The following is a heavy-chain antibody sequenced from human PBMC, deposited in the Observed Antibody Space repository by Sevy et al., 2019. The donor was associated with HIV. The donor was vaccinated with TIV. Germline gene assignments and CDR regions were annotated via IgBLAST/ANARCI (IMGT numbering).Heavy chain of an antibody. J-gene: IGHJ3*02. Sequence: ASVKVSCKASGGTFSSYAISWVRQAPGQGLEWMGGIIPIFGTANYAQKFQGRVTITADESTSTAYMELSSLRSEDTAVYYCARGVHSGSYFCHSDAFDIWGQGTMVTVSS. CDR3: ARGVHSGSYFCHSDAFDI. CDR2: IIPIFGTA. V-gene: IGHV1-69*13. CDR1: GGTFSSYA. D-gene: IGHD1-26*01.